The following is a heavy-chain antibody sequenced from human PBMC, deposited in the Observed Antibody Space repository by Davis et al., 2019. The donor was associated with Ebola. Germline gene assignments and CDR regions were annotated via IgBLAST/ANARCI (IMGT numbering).Heavy chain of an antibody. CDR1: GFTFSSYG. Sequence: GESLKISCAASGFTFSSYGMHWVRQAPGKGLEWVAVISYDGSNKYYADSVKGRFTISRDNAKNSLYLQMNSLRAEDTAVYYCARDLLTGTTWDYWGQGTLVTVSS. CDR2: ISYDGSNK. V-gene: IGHV3-30*03. CDR3: ARDLLTGTTWDY. J-gene: IGHJ4*02. D-gene: IGHD1-20*01.